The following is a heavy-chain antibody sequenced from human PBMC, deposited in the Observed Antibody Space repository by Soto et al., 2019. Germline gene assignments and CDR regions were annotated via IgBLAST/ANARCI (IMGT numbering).Heavy chain of an antibody. J-gene: IGHJ4*02. CDR1: GGSFSGYY. Sequence: SETLSLTCAVYGGSFSGYYWSWIRQPPGKGLEWIGEINHSGSTNYNPSLKSRVTISVDTSKNQFPLKLSSVTAADTAVYYCARDLRYFDWLFDYWGQGTLVTVSS. CDR3: ARDLRYFDWLFDY. D-gene: IGHD3-9*01. CDR2: INHSGST. V-gene: IGHV4-34*01.